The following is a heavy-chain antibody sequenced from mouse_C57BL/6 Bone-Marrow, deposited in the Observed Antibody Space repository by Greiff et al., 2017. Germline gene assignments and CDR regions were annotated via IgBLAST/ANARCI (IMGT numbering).Heavy chain of an antibody. CDR2: IDPSDSYT. CDR3: ARDTTVVAYYFDY. V-gene: IGHV1-69*01. D-gene: IGHD1-1*01. CDR1: GYTFTSYW. Sequence: QVQLQQPGAELVMPGASVKLSCKASGYTFTSYWMHWVKQRPGQGLEWIGEIDPSDSYTNYNQKFKGKFTLTVDKSSSTAYMQLSSLTSEDSAVYYCARDTTVVAYYFDYWGQGTTLTVSS. J-gene: IGHJ2*01.